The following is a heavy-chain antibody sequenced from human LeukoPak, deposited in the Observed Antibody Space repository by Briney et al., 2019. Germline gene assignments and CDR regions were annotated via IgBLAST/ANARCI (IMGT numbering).Heavy chain of an antibody. CDR3: ARVSSSWYQDWYFDL. D-gene: IGHD6-13*01. CDR2: TYTSGST. CDR1: GGSISSYD. Sequence: PSETLSLTCTVSGGSISSYDWSWIRQPAGKGLEWIERTYTSGSTNYNPSLKSRVTMSVDMSKNQFSLKLSSMSAADTAVYYCARVSSSWYQDWYFDLWGRGTLVTVPS. J-gene: IGHJ2*01. V-gene: IGHV4-4*07.